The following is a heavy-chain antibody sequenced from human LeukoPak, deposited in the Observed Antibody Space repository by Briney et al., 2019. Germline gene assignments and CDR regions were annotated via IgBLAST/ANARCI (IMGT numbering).Heavy chain of an antibody. Sequence: PSETLSLTCTVSGGSISSRSYYWGWIRQPPGKGLEWTGNIYYSGRTFYNPALKSRLTISEDTSKNQFSLKLTSVTAADTAVYYCTRQWWEKVGGFDIWGQGTKVTVSS. V-gene: IGHV4-39*01. CDR1: GGSISSRSYY. CDR2: IYYSGRT. D-gene: IGHD1-26*01. CDR3: TRQWWEKVGGFDI. J-gene: IGHJ3*02.